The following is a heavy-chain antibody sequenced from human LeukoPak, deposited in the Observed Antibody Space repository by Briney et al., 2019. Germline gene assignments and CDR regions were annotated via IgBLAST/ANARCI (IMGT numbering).Heavy chain of an antibody. CDR2: MYYSGST. J-gene: IGHJ5*02. V-gene: IGHV4-30-4*01. D-gene: IGHD3-22*01. CDR3: ARPYYYDSRIDP. Sequence: SQTLSLTCTVSGGSISSGDYYWSWIRRPPGKGLEWIAYMYYSGSTYYNPSLKSRVTMSADTSKNQLSLKLSSVTAADTAAYYCARPYYYDSRIDPWGQGILVTVSS. CDR1: GGSISSGDYY.